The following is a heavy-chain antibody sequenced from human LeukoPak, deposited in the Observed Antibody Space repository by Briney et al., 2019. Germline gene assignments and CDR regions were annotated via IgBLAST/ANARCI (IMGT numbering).Heavy chain of an antibody. V-gene: IGHV3-23*01. CDR1: GLTFSGSA. Sequence: GGSLRLSCAASGLTFSGSAMSWVRQAPGKGLEWVSLISGSGNSTYYADSVKGRFTISRDNSKNTLYLQMNSLRAEDTAVYYCAKVLVLVSANRYYFDYWGQGTLLTVSS. CDR3: AKVLVLVSANRYYFDY. D-gene: IGHD2-15*01. J-gene: IGHJ4*02. CDR2: ISGSGNST.